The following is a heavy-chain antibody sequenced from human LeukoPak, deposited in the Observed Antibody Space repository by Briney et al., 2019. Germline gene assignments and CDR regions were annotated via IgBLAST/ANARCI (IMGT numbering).Heavy chain of an antibody. Sequence: SETLSLTCAVYGGSFSGYYWSWIRQPPGKGLEWIGEINHSESTNYNPSLKSRVTISVDTSKNQFSLKLSSVTAADTAVYYCARYGSERGYFDYWGQGTLVTVSS. CDR1: GGSFSGYY. V-gene: IGHV4-34*01. CDR2: INHSEST. D-gene: IGHD1-26*01. CDR3: ARYGSERGYFDY. J-gene: IGHJ4*02.